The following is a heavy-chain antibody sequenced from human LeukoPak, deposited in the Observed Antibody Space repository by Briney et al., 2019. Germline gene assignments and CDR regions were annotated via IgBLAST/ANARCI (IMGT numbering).Heavy chain of an antibody. CDR2: IYHSGSA. D-gene: IGHD3-22*01. Sequence: SETLSLTCSVSGGYITNGGYSGSWIRQPPGKGLEWSGYIYHSGSAYYNPSLQGRGTISMDRSKNQFSLRLTSVTAADTAVYYCGRGQSETAFYDTSGHASFDIWGQGTVVTV. CDR3: GRGQSETAFYDTSGHASFDI. J-gene: IGHJ3*02. CDR1: GGYITNGGYS. V-gene: IGHV4-30-2*01.